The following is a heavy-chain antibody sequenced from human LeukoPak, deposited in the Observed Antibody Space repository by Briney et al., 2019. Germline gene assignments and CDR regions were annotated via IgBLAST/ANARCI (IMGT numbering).Heavy chain of an antibody. CDR2: IKQGGSEK. Sequence: GGSVRLSCVASGFTFRRHWMTWVRQAPGKGLEWVASIKQGGSEKYYADAVKGRFTVSRDNARDSLSLQMNSLRAYYRSIYYCARGPNDGGRVDYLDSCGQATEVTVSA. J-gene: IGHJ4*02. V-gene: IGHV3-7*01. CDR1: GFTFRRHW. CDR3: ARGPNDGGRVDYLDS. D-gene: IGHD4-23*01.